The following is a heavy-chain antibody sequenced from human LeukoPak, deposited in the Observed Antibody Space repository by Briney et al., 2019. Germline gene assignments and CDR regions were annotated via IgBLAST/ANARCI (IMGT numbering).Heavy chain of an antibody. Sequence: PSETLSLNCTVSGVFITNSAYFWAWLRQPPGKGLEWVGSTDYSGSTYHNPSLRSRITLSVDLSKNQFSLRLSSVTAADTAVYFCARQSTADVWGKGTTVTVSS. CDR2: TDYSGST. D-gene: IGHD2-2*01. CDR3: ARQSTADV. J-gene: IGHJ6*04. V-gene: IGHV4-39*01. CDR1: GVFITNSAYF.